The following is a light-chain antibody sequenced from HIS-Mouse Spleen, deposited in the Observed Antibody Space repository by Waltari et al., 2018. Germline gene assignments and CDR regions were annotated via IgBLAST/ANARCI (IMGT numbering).Light chain of an antibody. CDR2: EVS. CDR3: SSYTSSSTVV. CDR1: SSTVGGYNY. Sequence: QSALTQPASVSGSPGQSITISCTGTSSTVGGYNYVSWYQQHPGKAPKLMIYEVSNRPSGVSNRLSGSKSGNTASLTISGLQAEDEADYYCSSYTSSSTVVFGGGTKLTVL. V-gene: IGLV2-14*01. J-gene: IGLJ2*01.